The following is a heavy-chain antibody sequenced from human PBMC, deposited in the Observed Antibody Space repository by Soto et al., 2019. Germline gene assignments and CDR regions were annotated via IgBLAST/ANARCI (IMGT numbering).Heavy chain of an antibody. CDR2: IYYSGST. D-gene: IGHD3-10*01. CDR3: ARGRGMAVFDY. V-gene: IGHV4-39*01. CDR1: GCCISSSSYY. Sequence: PSETLSLTCTVSGCCISSSSYYWGWSRQPPGKGLEWIGSIYYSGSTYYNPSLKSRVTISVDTSKNQFSLKLSSVTAADTAVYYCARGRGMAVFDYWGQGTLVTVSS. J-gene: IGHJ4*02.